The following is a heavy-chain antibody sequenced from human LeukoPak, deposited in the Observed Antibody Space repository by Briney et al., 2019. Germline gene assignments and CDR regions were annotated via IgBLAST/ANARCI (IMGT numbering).Heavy chain of an antibody. CDR1: GFTFSSYG. Sequence: GGSLRLSCAASGFTFSSYGMSWVRQAPGKGLEWISYISSSSSTIYSADSVKGRFTISRDNAKSSLFLQMNSLRAEDTAVYYCAKDVTDIVVVPAAIREGYNWFDPWGQGTLVTVSS. CDR2: ISSSSSTI. CDR3: AKDVTDIVVVPAAIREGYNWFDP. J-gene: IGHJ5*02. D-gene: IGHD2-2*02. V-gene: IGHV3-48*01.